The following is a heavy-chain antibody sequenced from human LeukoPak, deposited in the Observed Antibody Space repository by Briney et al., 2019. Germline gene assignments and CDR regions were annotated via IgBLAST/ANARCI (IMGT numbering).Heavy chain of an antibody. V-gene: IGHV3-23*01. CDR3: ARVRYCSGGSCYGNWYDP. CDR2: ISGSGGST. D-gene: IGHD2-15*01. CDR1: GFTFSSYA. J-gene: IGHJ5*02. Sequence: GGSLRLSCAASGFTFSSYAMSWVRQAPGKGLEWVSAISGSGGSTYYADSVRGRFTISRDNGKNSLYLQMNSLRAEDTAVYYCARVRYCSGGSCYGNWYDPWGQGTLVTVSS.